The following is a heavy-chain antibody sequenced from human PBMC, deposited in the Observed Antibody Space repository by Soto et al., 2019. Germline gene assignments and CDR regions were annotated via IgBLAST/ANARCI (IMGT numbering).Heavy chain of an antibody. D-gene: IGHD6-13*01. Sequence: GESLKISCQGAGYSFISYWIGWVRQLPGKGLEYMGIIYPGDSETRYSPSFHGKVTISADRSIGTAYLQWSSLEASDSAFYFCARSPRSSPYFDYWGQGALVTVSS. CDR3: ARSPRSSPYFDY. J-gene: IGHJ4*02. CDR2: IYPGDSET. V-gene: IGHV5-51*01. CDR1: GYSFISYW.